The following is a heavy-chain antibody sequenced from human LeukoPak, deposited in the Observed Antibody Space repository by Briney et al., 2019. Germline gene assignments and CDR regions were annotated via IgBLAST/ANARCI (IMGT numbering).Heavy chain of an antibody. Sequence: GGSLRLSCAASGFTFSNASMRWVRQAPGKGLEWVGRIKSKTDGGTTDYAAPVKGRFTISRDDSKNTLYLQMNSLKTEDTAVYYCTTVPEWGLYYFDYWGQGTLVTVSS. CDR3: TTVPEWGLYYFDY. CDR1: GFTFSNAS. J-gene: IGHJ4*02. V-gene: IGHV3-15*01. D-gene: IGHD1-14*01. CDR2: IKSKTDGGTT.